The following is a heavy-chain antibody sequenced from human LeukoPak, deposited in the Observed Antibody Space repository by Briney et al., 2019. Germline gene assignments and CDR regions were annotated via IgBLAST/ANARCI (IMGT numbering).Heavy chain of an antibody. Sequence: SETLSLTCTVSGGSISSGGYYWSWIRQHPGKGLEWIGYIYYSGSTYYNPSLKSRVTISVDTSKNQSSLKLTSVTAADTAVYYCARGRRDGYNKIMPFDYWGQGTLVTVSS. D-gene: IGHD5-24*01. CDR2: IYYSGST. J-gene: IGHJ4*02. CDR1: GGSISSGGYY. V-gene: IGHV4-31*03. CDR3: ARGRRDGYNKIMPFDY.